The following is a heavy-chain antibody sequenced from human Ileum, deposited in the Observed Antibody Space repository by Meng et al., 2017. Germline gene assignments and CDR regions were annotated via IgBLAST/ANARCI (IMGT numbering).Heavy chain of an antibody. J-gene: IGHJ1*01. CDR3: ATGGALHSTGYYPEYFRH. D-gene: IGHD3-9*01. CDR1: GGSMSSNY. Sequence: VQLQESGPRRVSPSDALSLPCTVSGGSMSSNYWAWSRQPAGRGLEWIVRFHTTEKIDYNPSLRSRVTMSIDTSKNQFFLRLTSVTAADTAIYYCATGGALHSTGYYPEYFRHWGQATLVTASS. CDR2: FHTTEKI. V-gene: IGHV4-4*07.